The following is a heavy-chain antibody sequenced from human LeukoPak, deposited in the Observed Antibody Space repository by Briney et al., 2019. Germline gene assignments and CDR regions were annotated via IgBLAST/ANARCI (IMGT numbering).Heavy chain of an antibody. CDR3: ARGPRKVGTTISIFDC. D-gene: IGHD1-26*01. CDR1: GFTFSGYG. V-gene: IGHV3-30*03. Sequence: PGGSLRLSCAASGFTFSGYGMHWVRQAPGKGLEWVAVISYDGSFKYHGDSVKGRFTISRDNSKNTLYLQMNSLRAEDTAVYYCARGPRKVGTTISIFDCWGQGTLVTVSS. J-gene: IGHJ4*02. CDR2: ISYDGSFK.